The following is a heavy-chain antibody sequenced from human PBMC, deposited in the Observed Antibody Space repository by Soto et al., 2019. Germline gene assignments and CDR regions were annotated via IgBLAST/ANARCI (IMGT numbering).Heavy chain of an antibody. Sequence: GGSLRLSCAASGFTVSTNYMSWVRQAPGKGLEWVSSIYSAGSTHYADSVKGRFTISRDNSKNTLNLQMNSLRAEDTAVYYCARDGPGGRVDAFDIWGQGSMVTVS. D-gene: IGHD6-13*01. V-gene: IGHV3-53*01. CDR3: ARDGPGGRVDAFDI. J-gene: IGHJ3*02. CDR1: GFTVSTNY. CDR2: IYSAGST.